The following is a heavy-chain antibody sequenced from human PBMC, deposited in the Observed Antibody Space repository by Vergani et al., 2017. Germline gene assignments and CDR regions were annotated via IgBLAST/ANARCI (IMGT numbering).Heavy chain of an antibody. D-gene: IGHD6-13*01. CDR3: ARDGSVLKGYSSSWYEYYYYMDV. J-gene: IGHJ6*03. Sequence: EVQLVESGGGLVKPGGSLRLSCAASGFTFSSYSMNWVRQAPGKGLEWVSSISSSSSYIYYADSVKGRFTISRDNAKNSLYLQMNSLRAEDTAVYYCARDGSVLKGYSSSWYEYYYYMDVWGKGP. CDR2: ISSSSSYI. V-gene: IGHV3-21*01. CDR1: GFTFSSYS.